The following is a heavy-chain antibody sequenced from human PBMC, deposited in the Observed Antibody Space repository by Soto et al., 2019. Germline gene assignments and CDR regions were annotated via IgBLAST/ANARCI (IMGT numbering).Heavy chain of an antibody. V-gene: IGHV1-2*02. D-gene: IGHD4-17*01. Sequence: QVQVVQSGAEVKKPGASVKVSCKTSGYIFTDFFVHWIRQAPGQGLEWLGWVNPKNGDREYAQKFLGRGSMTRDTSTNTVYMEMTGLTSNDTAGYYCGRVPAAGRPVTTYHWGQGCLV. CDR3: GRVPAAGRPVTTYH. CDR2: VNPKNGDR. J-gene: IGHJ4*02. CDR1: GYIFTDFF.